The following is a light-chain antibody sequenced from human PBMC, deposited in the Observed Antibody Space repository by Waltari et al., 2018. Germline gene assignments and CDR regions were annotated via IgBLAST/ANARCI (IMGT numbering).Light chain of an antibody. CDR3: CSYAGNKIMI. CDR1: SSAVATYNL. Sequence: QSALTQPASASGSPGQSITISCTGTSSAVATYNLVSWYQQHPGKAPRLMIDEDTERPSGVSNRFSGSKSGNTASLTISGLQAEDGADYYCCSYAGNKIMIFGGGTKLTVL. V-gene: IGLV2-23*01. J-gene: IGLJ2*01. CDR2: EDT.